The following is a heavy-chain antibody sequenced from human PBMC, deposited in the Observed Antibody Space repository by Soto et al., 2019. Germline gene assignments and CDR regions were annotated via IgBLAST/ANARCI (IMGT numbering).Heavy chain of an antibody. CDR2: ISGSGIDI. D-gene: IGHD6-13*01. J-gene: IGHJ5*02. CDR1: GFAFYYYN. V-gene: IGHV3-21*01. Sequence: PGGSLRLSCAASGFAFYYYNMNWVRQAPGRGLEWVSSISGSGIDIHFTDSVKGRFTISRDNAKNSLHLQMNSLRAEDTAVYYCTRDASRDSSARGWFDPWGPGTLVTVS. CDR3: TRDASRDSSARGWFDP.